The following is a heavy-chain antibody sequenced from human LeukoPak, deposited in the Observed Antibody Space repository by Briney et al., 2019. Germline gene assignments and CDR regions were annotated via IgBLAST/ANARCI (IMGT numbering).Heavy chain of an antibody. Sequence: PGGSLRLSCAASGFTFSGSAMHWVRQASGKGLEWVGRIRSKPNNYATAYAASVKGRFTISRDDSKNTAYLQMNSLKTEDTAVYYCSRRDYYDTSVNDYWGQGTLVTVSS. J-gene: IGHJ4*02. CDR3: SRRDYYDTSVNDY. CDR1: GFTFSGSA. V-gene: IGHV3-73*01. D-gene: IGHD3-22*01. CDR2: IRSKPNNYAT.